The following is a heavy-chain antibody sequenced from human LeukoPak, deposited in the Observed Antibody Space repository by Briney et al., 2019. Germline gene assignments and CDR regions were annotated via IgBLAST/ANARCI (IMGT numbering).Heavy chain of an antibody. CDR1: GFTFSNYW. J-gene: IGHJ4*02. Sequence: GGSLRLSCAPSGFTFSNYWMSWARQAPGKGLEWVANIKQDGSEKYYVDSVKGRFTISRDNAKNSLHLQMNSLRAEDTAVYYCARWRCSSTSCFLDFWGQGTLVTVSS. CDR2: IKQDGSEK. D-gene: IGHD2-2*01. CDR3: ARWRCSSTSCFLDF. V-gene: IGHV3-7*01.